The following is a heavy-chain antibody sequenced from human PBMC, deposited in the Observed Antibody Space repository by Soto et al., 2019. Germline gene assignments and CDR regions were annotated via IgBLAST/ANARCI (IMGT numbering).Heavy chain of an antibody. Sequence: SETLSLTCTVSGGSISSSSYYWGWIRQPPGKGLEWIGSIYYSGSTYYNPSLKSRVTISVDTSKNQFSLKLSSVTAADTAVYYCARSTEIAAADPNNYYYYMDVWGKGTTVTVSS. CDR3: ARSTEIAAADPNNYYYYMDV. CDR1: GGSISSSSYY. D-gene: IGHD6-13*01. V-gene: IGHV4-39*01. CDR2: IYYSGST. J-gene: IGHJ6*03.